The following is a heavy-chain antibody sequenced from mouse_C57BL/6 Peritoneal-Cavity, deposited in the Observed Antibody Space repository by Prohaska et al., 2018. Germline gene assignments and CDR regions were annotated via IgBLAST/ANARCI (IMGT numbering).Heavy chain of an antibody. V-gene: IGHV11-2*01. D-gene: IGHD2-1*01. Sequence: EVQLLETGGGLVQPGGSRGLSCEGSGFTFSGFWMSWVRQTPGKSQETIGDINSDGSAINYAPSIKNRFTIFRDNDKSTLYLQMSNVRSEDTATYFCMRYGNYWYFDVWGTGTTVTVSS. CDR2: INSDGSAI. J-gene: IGHJ1*03. CDR3: MRYGNYWYFDV. CDR1: GFTFSGFW.